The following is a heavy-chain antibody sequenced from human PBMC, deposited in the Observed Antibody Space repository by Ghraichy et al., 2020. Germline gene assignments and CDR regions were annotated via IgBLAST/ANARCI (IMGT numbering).Heavy chain of an antibody. J-gene: IGHJ4*02. CDR1: GFTFSGYA. CDR2: ISESGGST. V-gene: IGHV3-23*01. D-gene: IGHD6-19*01. Sequence: GGSLRLSCAASGFTFSGYAMNWVRQAPLKGLQWVSSISESGGSTYYADYVKGRFTISRDNSKNTLYLQMDRLRVDDTAVYYCAKAGGYSTGWWVEYYDDWGQGTLVTVSS. CDR3: AKAGGYSTGWWVEYYDD.